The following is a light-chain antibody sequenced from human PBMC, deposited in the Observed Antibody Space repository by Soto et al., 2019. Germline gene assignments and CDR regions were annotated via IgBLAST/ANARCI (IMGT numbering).Light chain of an antibody. Sequence: QSVLTQPASVSGSPGQSITISCTGTSSDVGSYDLVSWYQQHPGKVPKLMIFGVTKRPSGVSDRFSGSKSGNTASLTISGLRAEDEADYFCCSYAGDSMYVFGTGTKVTVL. CDR1: SSDVGSYDL. CDR2: GVT. J-gene: IGLJ1*01. CDR3: CSYAGDSMYV. V-gene: IGLV2-23*02.